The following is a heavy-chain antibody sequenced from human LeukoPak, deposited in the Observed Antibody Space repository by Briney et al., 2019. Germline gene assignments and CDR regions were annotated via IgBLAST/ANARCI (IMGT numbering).Heavy chain of an antibody. CDR1: GFILSSYW. D-gene: IGHD3-22*01. Sequence: GGSLRLSCGASGFILSSYWMSWVRQSQGKGLEWVASIKEGGSEKYYVDSVKVRFTVSRDSAKNSLYLQMSSLRGEDTAVYYCVRDSDRRSDYWGQGTLVTVSS. J-gene: IGHJ4*02. V-gene: IGHV3-7*05. CDR2: IKEGGSEK. CDR3: VRDSDRRSDY.